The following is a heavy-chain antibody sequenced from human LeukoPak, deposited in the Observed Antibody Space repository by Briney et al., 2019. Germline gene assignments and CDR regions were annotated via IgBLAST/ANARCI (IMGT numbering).Heavy chain of an antibody. V-gene: IGHV4-39*01. Sequence: SETLSLTCTVSGGSISSSSYYWGWIRQPPGNGLEWIGSIYYSGSTYYNPSLKSRDNISVDTSKNQISMKLSSVTAADTAVYYCARLGYDWGFDYWGQGTLVTVSS. CDR2: IYYSGST. CDR3: ARLGYDWGFDY. D-gene: IGHD5-12*01. J-gene: IGHJ4*02. CDR1: GGSISSSSYY.